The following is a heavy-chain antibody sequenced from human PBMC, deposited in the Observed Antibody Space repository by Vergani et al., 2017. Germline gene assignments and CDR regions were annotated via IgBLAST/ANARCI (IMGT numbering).Heavy chain of an antibody. Sequence: EVQLLESGGDLVQPGGSLRLSCAASGFTFSSYNMNWVRQSPGKGLEWISSISSGSGTIRYADSVMGRFTLSRDNAKNSLYLQMNNLRAADTAVYYCARPRSYGDFDSWGQGTLVTVSS. CDR1: GFTFSSYN. D-gene: IGHD4-17*01. V-gene: IGHV3-48*01. CDR3: ARPRSYGDFDS. J-gene: IGHJ4*02. CDR2: ISSGSGTI.